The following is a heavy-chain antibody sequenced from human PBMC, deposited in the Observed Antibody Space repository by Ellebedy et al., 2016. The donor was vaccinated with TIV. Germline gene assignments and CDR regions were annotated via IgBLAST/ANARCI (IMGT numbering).Heavy chain of an antibody. CDR3: AINTIFGVVRPFDP. CDR2: ISADNSNT. Sequence: AASVKVSCKASGYIFTSYGFTWVRQAPGQGLEWMGWISADNSNTDYAQKFQGRVTMTKDTSTSTAYMDLRSLRSDDTAVYYCAINTIFGVVRPFDPWGQGTLVTVSS. CDR1: GYIFTSYG. J-gene: IGHJ5*02. D-gene: IGHD3-3*01. V-gene: IGHV1-18*01.